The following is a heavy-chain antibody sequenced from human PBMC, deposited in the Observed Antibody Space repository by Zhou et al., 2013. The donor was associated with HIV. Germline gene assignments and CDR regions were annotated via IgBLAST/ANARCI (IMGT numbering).Heavy chain of an antibody. J-gene: IGHJ5*02. CDR3: AREGVDVVTARFGWFDP. CDR2: IIPIFGTA. Sequence: QVQLVQSGAEVKKPGSSVKVSCKASGGTFSSYAISWVRQAPGQGLEWMGGIIPIFGTANYAQKFQGRVTITTDESTSTAYMELSSLRSEDTAVYYCAREGVDVVTARFGWFDPWGQGTLVTVSS. D-gene: IGHD2-2*03. CDR1: GGTFSSYA. V-gene: IGHV1-69*05.